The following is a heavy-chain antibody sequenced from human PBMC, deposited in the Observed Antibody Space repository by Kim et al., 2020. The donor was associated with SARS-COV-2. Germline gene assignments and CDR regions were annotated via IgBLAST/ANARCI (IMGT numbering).Heavy chain of an antibody. D-gene: IGHD2-21*01. J-gene: IGHJ4*02. V-gene: IGHV4-31*03. CDR2: IYKTGTT. CDR1: GASISSVGYY. Sequence: SETLSLTCSVSGASISSVGYYWSWIRQHPGKGLEWMGYIYKTGTTYYNPSLKSRVTISMDTSENQFSLKLNSVAAADTAVYYCARAIRLGDLEFWGQGTLVTVSS. CDR3: ARAIRLGDLEF.